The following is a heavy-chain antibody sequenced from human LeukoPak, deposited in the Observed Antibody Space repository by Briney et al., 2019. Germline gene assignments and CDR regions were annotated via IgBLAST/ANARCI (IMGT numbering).Heavy chain of an antibody. V-gene: IGHV1-18*01. J-gene: IGHJ4*02. CDR2: ISAYNGNT. CDR3: ARDAIASAGKAPLY. Sequence: ASVKVSCKASGYTFSSYGISWVRQAPGQGLEWMGWISAYNGNTNYAQKLQGRVTQTTDTSTSTAYMELRSLRSDDTAVYFCARDAIASAGKAPLYWGQGTLVTVSS. D-gene: IGHD6-13*01. CDR1: GYTFSSYG.